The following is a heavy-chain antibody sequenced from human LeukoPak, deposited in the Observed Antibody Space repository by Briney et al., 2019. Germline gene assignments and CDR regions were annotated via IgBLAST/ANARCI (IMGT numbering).Heavy chain of an antibody. CDR2: INYSGNT. V-gene: IGHV4-39*01. D-gene: IGHD3-10*01. CDR1: GGSISSSSYY. J-gene: IGHJ4*02. Sequence: SETLSLTCTVSGGSISSSSYYWSWIRQPPGKGLEWIGSINYSGNTYYNPSLKSRVTTSVDTSKNQFSLKLSSVTAADTAVYNCARYVVSGSGKYYLDYWGQGTLSPSPQ. CDR3: ARYVVSGSGKYYLDY.